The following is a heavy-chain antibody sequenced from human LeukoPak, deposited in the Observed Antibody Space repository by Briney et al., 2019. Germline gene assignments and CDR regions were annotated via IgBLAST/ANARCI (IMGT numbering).Heavy chain of an antibody. CDR3: ASTDYYYGSGGYPPEGRFDP. J-gene: IGHJ5*02. CDR1: GYTFTGYY. Sequence: ASVKVSCKASGYTFTGYYMHWVRQAPGQGLEWMGWINPNSGGTNYAQKFQGRVTMTRDTSISTAYMELSRLRSDDTAVYYCASTDYYYGSGGYPPEGRFDPWGQGTLVTVSS. CDR2: INPNSGGT. V-gene: IGHV1-2*02. D-gene: IGHD3-10*01.